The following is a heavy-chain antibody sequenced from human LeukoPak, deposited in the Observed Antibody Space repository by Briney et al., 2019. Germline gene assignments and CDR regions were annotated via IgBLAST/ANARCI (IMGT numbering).Heavy chain of an antibody. CDR1: GFTVSTTY. V-gene: IGHV3-21*01. CDR2: FSGSTGYT. Sequence: GGSLRLSCAASGFTVSTTYMNWVRQAPGKGLEWVSSFSGSTGYTYYADSVKGRFTISRDNAKNSLYLQMNSLRAEDTAVYYCARDSLYDSSGYDAFDIWGQGTMVTVSS. D-gene: IGHD3-22*01. CDR3: ARDSLYDSSGYDAFDI. J-gene: IGHJ3*02.